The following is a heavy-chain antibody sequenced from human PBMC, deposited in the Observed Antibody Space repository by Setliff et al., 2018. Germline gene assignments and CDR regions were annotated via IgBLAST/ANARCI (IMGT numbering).Heavy chain of an antibody. J-gene: IGHJ4*02. D-gene: IGHD4-17*01. Sequence: SETLSLTCAVYSGSFSGYFWSWIRQPPGKGLEWIGEINHSGSTNYNPSLKSRVTMSVDTSKRQFSLKLNSVTAADTAVYYCARDKGDGYGVDAYAGGGFDIWGQGTLVTVSS. CDR2: INHSGST. V-gene: IGHV4-34*01. CDR1: SGSFSGYF. CDR3: ARDKGDGYGVDAYAGGGFDI.